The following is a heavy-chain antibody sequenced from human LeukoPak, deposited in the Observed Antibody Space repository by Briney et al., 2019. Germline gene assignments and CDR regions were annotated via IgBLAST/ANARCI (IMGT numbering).Heavy chain of an antibody. V-gene: IGHV1-46*01. J-gene: IGHJ4*02. CDR3: ARQWIQNYYFDY. CDR2: INPSGGST. D-gene: IGHD5-18*01. Sequence: ASVKVSCKASGYTFTSYYMHWVRQAPGQGHEWMGIINPSGGSTSYAQKFQGRVTMTRDTSTSTVYMELSSLRSEDTAVYYCARQWIQNYYFDYWGQGTLVTVSS. CDR1: GYTFTSYY.